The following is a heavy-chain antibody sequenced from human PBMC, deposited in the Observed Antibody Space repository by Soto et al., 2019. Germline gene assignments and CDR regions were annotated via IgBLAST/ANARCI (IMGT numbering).Heavy chain of an antibody. CDR2: IKSKTDGGTT. J-gene: IGHJ6*02. V-gene: IGHV3-15*07. CDR3: TTGLLGVFIYGGYYYYGMDV. Sequence: GGSLRLSCAASGFTFSNAWMNWVRQAPGKGLEWVGRIKSKTDGGTTDYAAPVKGRFTISRDDSKNTLYLQMNSLKTEDTAVYYCTTGLLGVFIYGGYYYYGMDVWGQGTTVTVSS. D-gene: IGHD3-16*01. CDR1: GFTFSNAW.